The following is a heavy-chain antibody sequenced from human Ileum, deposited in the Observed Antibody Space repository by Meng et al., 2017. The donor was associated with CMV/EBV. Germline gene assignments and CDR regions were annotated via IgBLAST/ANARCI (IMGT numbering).Heavy chain of an antibody. CDR2: IYYSGST. CDR3: AREATNYYGSGSLDY. J-gene: IGHJ4*02. CDR1: GGSVSSGSYY. Sequence: SETLSLTCTVSGGSVSSGSYYWSWIRQPPGKGLEWIGYIYYSGSTNYNPSLKSRVTISVDTSKNQFSLKLSSVTAADTAVYYCAREATNYYGSGSLDYWGQGTRVT. V-gene: IGHV4-61*01. D-gene: IGHD3-10*01.